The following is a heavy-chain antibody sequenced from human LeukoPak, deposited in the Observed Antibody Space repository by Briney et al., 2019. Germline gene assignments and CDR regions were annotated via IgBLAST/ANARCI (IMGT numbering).Heavy chain of an antibody. CDR2: IGTTNGNT. D-gene: IGHD1-1*01. Sequence: GASVKVSCKASGYTLANFGLTWVRQAPGQGLEWMGGIGTTNGNTKYAQKVQGRVTMTTDTSTSTAYMELRSLRADDTAVYYCARGHGQNGNRYALYWGQGTLVTVSS. J-gene: IGHJ4*02. V-gene: IGHV1-18*01. CDR3: ARGHGQNGNRYALY. CDR1: GYTLANFG.